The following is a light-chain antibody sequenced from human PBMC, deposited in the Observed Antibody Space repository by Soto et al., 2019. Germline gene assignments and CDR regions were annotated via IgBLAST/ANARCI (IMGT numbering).Light chain of an antibody. CDR1: QSVSTS. CDR3: QVRDVWPS. J-gene: IGKJ1*01. CDR2: DAS. Sequence: IVLTQSPATLSLSPGERAALSCRASQSVSTSLAWYQHKPGQAPRLFLYDASKRAPGIPARFSGSGSGTDFTLTISSLEPEDFAVYYCQVRDVWPSFGQGTKVEIK. V-gene: IGKV3-11*01.